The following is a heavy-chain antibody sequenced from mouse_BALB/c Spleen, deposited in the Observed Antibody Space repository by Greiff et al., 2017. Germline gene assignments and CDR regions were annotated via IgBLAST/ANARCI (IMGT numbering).Heavy chain of an antibody. D-gene: IGHD1-1*01. CDR3: ARSDGSSYGWFAY. J-gene: IGHJ3*01. V-gene: IGHV1-4*01. CDR1: GYTFTSYT. Sequence: QVRLQQSGAELARPGASGKMSCKASGYTFTSYTMPWVKQRPGQGLEWIGYINPSSGYTNYNQKFKDKATLTADKSSSTAYMQLSSLTSEDSAVYYCARSDGSSYGWFAYWGQGTLVTVSA. CDR2: INPSSGYT.